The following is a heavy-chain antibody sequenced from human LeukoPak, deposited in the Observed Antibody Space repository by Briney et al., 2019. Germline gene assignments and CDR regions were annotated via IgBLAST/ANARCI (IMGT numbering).Heavy chain of an antibody. J-gene: IGHJ5*02. V-gene: IGHV3-30*14. CDR1: GFSLSSYA. D-gene: IGHD3-16*02. Sequence: GGSLRLSCAASGFSLSSYAIHWVRQAPGKGLEWVAIISYDGSKKYYADSVKGRFTISRDNSKNTLYLQMNSLRAEDTAVYYCARPLSEGFDPWGQGTLVTVSS. CDR3: ARPLSEGFDP. CDR2: ISYDGSKK.